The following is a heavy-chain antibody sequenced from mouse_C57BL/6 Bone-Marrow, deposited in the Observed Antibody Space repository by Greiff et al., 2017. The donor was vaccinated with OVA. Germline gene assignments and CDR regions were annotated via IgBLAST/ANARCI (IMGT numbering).Heavy chain of an antibody. CDR3: TGPFITKVVDDWYFEV. J-gene: IGHJ1*03. D-gene: IGHD1-1*01. CDR2: IDPETGGT. V-gene: IGHV1-15*01. CDR1: GYTFTDYE. Sequence: QVQLQQSGAELVRPGASVTLSCKASGYTFTDYEMHWVKQTPVHGLEWIGAIDPETGGTAYNQKFKGKAILTADKSSSTAYMELRSLTSEDSAVYCCTGPFITKVVDDWYFEVWGTGTTVTVSS.